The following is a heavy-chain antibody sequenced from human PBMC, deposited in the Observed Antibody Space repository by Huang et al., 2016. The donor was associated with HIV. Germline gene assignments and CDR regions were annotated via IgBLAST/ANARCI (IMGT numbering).Heavy chain of an antibody. CDR3: AAQWELRGGVDF. J-gene: IGHJ4*02. Sequence: IYSDDSTYFADYVKGRFTISRDKSMNTLYLQMNSLRAEDTAVYYCAAQWELRGGVDFWGQGTLVTVSS. V-gene: IGHV3-53*01. D-gene: IGHD1-26*01. CDR2: IYSDDST.